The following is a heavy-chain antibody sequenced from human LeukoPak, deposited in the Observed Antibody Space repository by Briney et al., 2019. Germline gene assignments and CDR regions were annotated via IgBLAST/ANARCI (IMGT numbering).Heavy chain of an antibody. Sequence: SETLSLTCTVPGASIRSSGYYWSWIRQDPAKGLEWIGYIYHSGNTYYNPSLKSRVTISLDTSKNQFSLKLRSVTAADTAVYYCARANYYDSTGYLPVVYPSDFWGQGTLVTVSS. CDR1: GASIRSSGYY. CDR2: IYHSGNT. CDR3: ARANYYDSTGYLPVVYPSDF. D-gene: IGHD3-22*01. V-gene: IGHV4-31*03. J-gene: IGHJ4*02.